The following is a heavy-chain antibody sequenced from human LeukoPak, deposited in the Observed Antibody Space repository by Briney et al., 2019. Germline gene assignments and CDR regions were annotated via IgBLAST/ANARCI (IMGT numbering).Heavy chain of an antibody. CDR3: ARVVVTPITYYMDV. CDR2: ISSSGSTI. V-gene: IGHV3-48*03. CDR1: GFTFSSYE. J-gene: IGHJ6*03. Sequence: PGGSLRLSCAASGFTFSSYEMNWVRQAPGKGLEWVSYISSSGSTIYYADSVKGRFTISRDNAKNSLYLQMNSLRAEDTAVYYCARVVVTPITYYMDVWGKGTTVTVSS. D-gene: IGHD2-21*02.